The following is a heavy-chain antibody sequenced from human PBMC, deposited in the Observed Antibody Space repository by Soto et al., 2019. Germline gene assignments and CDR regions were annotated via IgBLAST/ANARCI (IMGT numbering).Heavy chain of an antibody. J-gene: IGHJ4*02. Sequence: QVQLQESGPGLVKPSQTLSLTCTVSGDFISSDNYYWSWIRKHPGKGLEWIGCIHNSGSTYYNPSLKSRVIISIDMSKNQFSLKLNSVTAADTAMYYCTRGVAYWGQGTLVTVSS. CDR2: IHNSGST. V-gene: IGHV4-31*03. CDR1: GDFISSDNYY. CDR3: TRGVAY.